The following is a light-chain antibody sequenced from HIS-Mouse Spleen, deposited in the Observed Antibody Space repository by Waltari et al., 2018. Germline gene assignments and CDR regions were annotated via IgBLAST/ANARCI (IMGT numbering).Light chain of an antibody. J-gene: IGKJ1*01. CDR2: AAS. CDR1: QSISSY. V-gene: IGKV1-9*01. CDR3: QQLNSYPPT. Sequence: DIQMTQSQSSLSASVGDRVTITCRASQSISSYLNWYQQKPGKAPKLLIYAASTLQSGVQSRFSGSGSGTEFTLTISSLQPEDFATYYCQQLNSYPPTFGQGTKVEIK.